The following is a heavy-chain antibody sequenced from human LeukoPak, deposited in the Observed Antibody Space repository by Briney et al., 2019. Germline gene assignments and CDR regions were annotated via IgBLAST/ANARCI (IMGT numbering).Heavy chain of an antibody. D-gene: IGHD1-1*01. CDR3: ARLGRRLTPNWFDP. CDR2: IYPGDSDT. Sequence: GASLKISCKGSGSRFTSYWIGWVRQMPGKGLEWMGIIYPGDSDTRYSPSFQGQVTISADKSISTAYLQWSSLKASDTAMYYCARLGRRLTPNWFDPWGQGTLVTVSS. V-gene: IGHV5-51*01. J-gene: IGHJ5*02. CDR1: GSRFTSYW.